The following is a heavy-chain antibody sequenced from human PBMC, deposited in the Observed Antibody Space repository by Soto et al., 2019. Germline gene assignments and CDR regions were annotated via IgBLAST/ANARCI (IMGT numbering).Heavy chain of an antibody. J-gene: IGHJ4*02. CDR2: ISSSSSYI. D-gene: IGHD7-27*01. Sequence: GGSLRLSCAASGFTFSSYSMNWVRQAPGKGLEWVSSISSSSSYIYYADSVKGRFTISRDNAKNSLYLQMNSLRVEDTAVYYCAREEKLGPLVGGFDYWGQGTLVTVSS. V-gene: IGHV3-21*01. CDR1: GFTFSSYS. CDR3: AREEKLGPLVGGFDY.